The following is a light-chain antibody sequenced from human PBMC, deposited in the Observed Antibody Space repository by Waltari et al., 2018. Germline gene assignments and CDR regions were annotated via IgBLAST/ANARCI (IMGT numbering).Light chain of an antibody. CDR3: CSDAGSGTYV. CDR1: SSDIGKYNS. V-gene: IGLV2-23*02. CDR2: EVT. J-gene: IGLJ1*01. Sequence: QSSLTQPASLSGSPGQSITISCTGTSSDIGKYNSVSWYQHLPGKVPKVMISEVTKRPSGVSNRFSGSKSGNTASLPISGLQADDEAEYYCCSDAGSGTYVFGTGTKLTV.